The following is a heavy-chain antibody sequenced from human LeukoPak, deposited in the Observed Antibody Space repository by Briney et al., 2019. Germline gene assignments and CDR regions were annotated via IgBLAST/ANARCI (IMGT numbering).Heavy chain of an antibody. CDR3: VKSSGGSYLN. V-gene: IGHV3-64D*09. Sequence: GGSLRLSCSASGFTFSSNAMHWVRQAPGRGLEYVSAITSSGGSTYYADSVKGRFTISRDNAKITLYLQMSSLRAEDTAVYYCVKSSGGSYLNWGQGALATVS. D-gene: IGHD2-15*01. J-gene: IGHJ1*01. CDR1: GFTFSSNA. CDR2: ITSSGGST.